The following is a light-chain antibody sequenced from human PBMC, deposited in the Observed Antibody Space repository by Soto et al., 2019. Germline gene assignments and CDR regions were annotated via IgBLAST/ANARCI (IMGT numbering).Light chain of an antibody. J-gene: IGLJ2*01. Sequence: QSVLTQPASVSGSPGQSITISCTGTSSDVGGYNYVSWYQQHPGKAPKLMIYDVSNRPSGVSNRFSGSKSGNTASLTISGLQAEDEGDYHCSSYRSSITPVVFGGGTKVTVL. CDR2: DVS. CDR3: SSYRSSITPVV. CDR1: SSDVGGYNY. V-gene: IGLV2-14*03.